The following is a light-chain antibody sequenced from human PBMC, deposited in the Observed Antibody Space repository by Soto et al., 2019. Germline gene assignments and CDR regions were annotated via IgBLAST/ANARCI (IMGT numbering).Light chain of an antibody. J-gene: IGLJ1*01. V-gene: IGLV1-40*01. CDR3: QSYDNTLKGCV. CDR1: SSNIGADYE. CDR2: GNT. Sequence: QSVLTQPPSVSGAPGQGVIISCTGGSSNIGADYEVHWYQQLPGTAPKLLIYGNTNRPSGVPDRFSGSKSGSPASLAITGLQAEDEAEYYCQSYDNTLKGCVFGTGTKVTVL.